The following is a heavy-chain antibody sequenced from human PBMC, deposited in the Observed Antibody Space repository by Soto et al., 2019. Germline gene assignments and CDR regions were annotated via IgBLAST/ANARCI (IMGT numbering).Heavy chain of an antibody. CDR1: GDRVSRNSAA. J-gene: IGHJ6*02. Sequence: SERLSLTCAISGDRVSRNSAAWNWIRQSPSRGLEWLGRTYYRSKWYNDYAVSVKSRITINPDTSKNQFSLQLNSVTPEDTAVYYCATPAVTNYYYGMDVWGQGTTVTVS. V-gene: IGHV6-1*01. D-gene: IGHD4-17*01. CDR3: ATPAVTNYYYGMDV. CDR2: TYYRSKWYN.